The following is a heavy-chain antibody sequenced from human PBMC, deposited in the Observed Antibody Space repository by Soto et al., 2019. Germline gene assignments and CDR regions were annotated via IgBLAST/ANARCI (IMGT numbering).Heavy chain of an antibody. J-gene: IGHJ6*02. CDR3: ARAYGGFDNGLDV. D-gene: IGHD5-12*01. CDR2: IYYSGST. V-gene: IGHV4-59*01. Sequence: LSLTCTVSGDSIRSYYWTWIRQPPGKGLELIGYIYYSGSTRYNPSLKSRVTISVDMSKNQFSLKLSSVIAADTAVYYCARAYGGFDNGLDVWGQGTAVTVSS. CDR1: GDSIRSYY.